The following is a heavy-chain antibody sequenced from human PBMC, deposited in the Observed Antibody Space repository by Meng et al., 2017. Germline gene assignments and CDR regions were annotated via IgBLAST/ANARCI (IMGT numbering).Heavy chain of an antibody. Sequence: QIYSEASVVPLARTTPPPTLAWSCSVLSLSWSRWGLGCLRQPPGKALELLALIYWDDDQRYSPSLKSRLTITNDHSKHQVVLTTTNMDPVDNATYSRANRRDYYGSGNHFDSWGQGTLVTVSS. V-gene: IGHV2-5*02. CDR3: ANRRDYYGSGNHFDS. D-gene: IGHD3-10*01. J-gene: IGHJ4*02. CDR2: IYWDDDQ. CDR1: VLSLSWSRWG.